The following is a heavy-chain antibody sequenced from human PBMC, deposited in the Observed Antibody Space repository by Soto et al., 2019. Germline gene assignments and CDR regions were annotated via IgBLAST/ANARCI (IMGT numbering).Heavy chain of an antibody. Sequence: ETLSLTCTVSGGSISSSSYYWGWIRQPPGKGLEWIGSIYYSGSTYYNPSLKSRVTISVDTSKNQFSLKRSSVTAADTAVYYCASLIVGATTYFDYWGQGTLVTVSS. V-gene: IGHV4-39*01. D-gene: IGHD1-26*01. CDR2: IYYSGST. CDR3: ASLIVGATTYFDY. CDR1: GGSISSSSYY. J-gene: IGHJ4*02.